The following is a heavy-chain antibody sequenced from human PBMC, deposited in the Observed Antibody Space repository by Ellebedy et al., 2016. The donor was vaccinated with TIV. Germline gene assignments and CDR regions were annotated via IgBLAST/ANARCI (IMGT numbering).Heavy chain of an antibody. V-gene: IGHV3-74*01. CDR1: GFSFGSHW. CDR3: TRGGLGGATPDY. Sequence: GESLKISCAASGFSFGSHWIHWVRQAPGKGLVWVSYISEDGSSTTYADSVKGRFTVSRDNTKNTLYLQMNSLRAEDTAVNSCTRGGLGGATPDYWGQGTLVSVSS. D-gene: IGHD1-26*01. J-gene: IGHJ4*02. CDR2: ISEDGSST.